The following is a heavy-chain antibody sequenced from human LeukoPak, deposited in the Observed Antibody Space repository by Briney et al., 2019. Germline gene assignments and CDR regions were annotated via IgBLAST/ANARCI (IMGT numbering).Heavy chain of an antibody. CDR2: LIGSSGAT. J-gene: IGHJ4*02. CDR1: GFTSINYA. D-gene: IGHD2-2*01. V-gene: IGHV3-23*01. Sequence: GGSLRLSCAASGFTSINYAMNWVRQAPGKGLEWVSVLIGSSGATDYADSVKGRFTISRDNSKNTLYLQMNSLRAEDTAVYYCANSLRYCSSTSCSTEVWGQGTLVTVSS. CDR3: ANSLRYCSSTSCSTEV.